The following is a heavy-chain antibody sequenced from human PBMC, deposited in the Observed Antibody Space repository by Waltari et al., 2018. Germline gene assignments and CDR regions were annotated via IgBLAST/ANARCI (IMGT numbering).Heavy chain of an antibody. CDR2: RWYEGSNK. J-gene: IGHJ6*02. Sequence: QVQLVESGGGVVQPGRSLRLSCAASGFTFSSYGMHWVRQAPGKGLEWVAVRWYEGSNKYYAESVEGRLTISRDNSKNTLYRQRNSLRAEDTAVYYCAREPYSNYDYDYYGMDVWGQGTTVTVSS. CDR3: AREPYSNYDYDYYGMDV. V-gene: IGHV3-33*01. CDR1: GFTFSSYG. D-gene: IGHD4-4*01.